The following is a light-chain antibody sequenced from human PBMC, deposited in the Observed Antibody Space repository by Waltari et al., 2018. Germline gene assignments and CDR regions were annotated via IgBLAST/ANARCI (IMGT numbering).Light chain of an antibody. Sequence: VLAQSPGTLSLSTGERAILSCRASQSVSSNSLVWYQQKPGQTPRLLIYGASSRATGIPERFSGSGSGTDFTLTISSLEPEDFAMYYCQQYDSAVLTFGGGTKVEIK. V-gene: IGKV3-20*01. CDR1: QSVSSNS. CDR3: QQYDSAVLT. J-gene: IGKJ4*01. CDR2: GAS.